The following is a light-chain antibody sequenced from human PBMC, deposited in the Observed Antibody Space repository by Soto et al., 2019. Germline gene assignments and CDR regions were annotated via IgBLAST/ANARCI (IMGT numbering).Light chain of an antibody. J-gene: IGLJ3*02. CDR2: RNN. Sequence: QPVLTQPPSASGTPGQRVTISCSGSSSNIGTNYVYWYQQLPGTAPKLLIYRNNHRPSGVPDRFSGSKSGTSASLAISGLRSEDEADYYCAAWDDSLSGRVFGGGTKLTVL. V-gene: IGLV1-47*01. CDR3: AAWDDSLSGRV. CDR1: SSNIGTNY.